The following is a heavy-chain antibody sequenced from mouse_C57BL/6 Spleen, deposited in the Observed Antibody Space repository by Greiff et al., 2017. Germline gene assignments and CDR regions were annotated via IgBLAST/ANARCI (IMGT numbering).Heavy chain of an antibody. V-gene: IGHV1-15*01. CDR2: IDPETGGT. Sequence: VQLQQSGAELVRPGASVTLSCKASGYTFTDYEMHWVKQTPVHGLEWIGAIDPETGGTAYNQTFKGKAILTADKSSSTAYMELRSLTSEDSAVYYCTKIGSHYYGSTYWYFDVWGTGTTVTVSS. CDR1: GYTFTDYE. J-gene: IGHJ1*03. CDR3: TKIGSHYYGSTYWYFDV. D-gene: IGHD1-1*01.